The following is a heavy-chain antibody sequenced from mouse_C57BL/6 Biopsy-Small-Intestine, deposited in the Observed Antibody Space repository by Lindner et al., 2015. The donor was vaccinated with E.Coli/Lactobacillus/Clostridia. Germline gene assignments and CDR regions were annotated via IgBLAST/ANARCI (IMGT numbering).Heavy chain of an antibody. CDR1: GYTFTEYT. V-gene: IGHV1-62-2*01. CDR2: FYPGSGSI. D-gene: IGHD2-5*01. J-gene: IGHJ3*01. CDR3: TTSYYSNYKGFAY. Sequence: VQLQESGAELVKPGASVKLSCKASGYTFTEYTIHWVKQRSGQGLEWIGWFYPGSGSIKYNEKFKGKATLTADKSSSTAYMQLSSLTSEDTAVYYCTTSYYSNYKGFAYWGQGTLVTVSA.